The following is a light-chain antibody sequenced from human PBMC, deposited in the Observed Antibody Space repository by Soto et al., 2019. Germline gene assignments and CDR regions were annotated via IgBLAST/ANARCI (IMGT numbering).Light chain of an antibody. V-gene: IGKV3-20*01. CDR3: QQYSSYPLT. Sequence: IVIAASPGTLSLSPMYKTTLSFKSTKHVDSSCLAWYQQKPGLAPRILIFGASGRASGIPDRFSGGGSGTDFTLTISRLEPEDFAVYYCQQYSSYPLTFGRGTKVDIK. J-gene: IGKJ4*01. CDR1: KHVDSSC. CDR2: GAS.